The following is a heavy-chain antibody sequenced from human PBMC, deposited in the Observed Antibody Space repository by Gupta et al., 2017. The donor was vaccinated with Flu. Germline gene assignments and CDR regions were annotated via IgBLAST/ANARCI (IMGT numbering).Heavy chain of an antibody. D-gene: IGHD1-26*01. V-gene: IGHV1-69*01. CDR3: ARGVTTGDLWEPRLPGLKNDAFDI. CDR2: IIPMFDTS. J-gene: IGHJ3*02. Sequence: QGLEWMGGIIPMFDTSNYAQKFQVRVTFTADESTSTAYMQLSSLRSEDTAVYYCARGVTTGDLWEPRLPGLKNDAFDIWGQGTMVTVSS.